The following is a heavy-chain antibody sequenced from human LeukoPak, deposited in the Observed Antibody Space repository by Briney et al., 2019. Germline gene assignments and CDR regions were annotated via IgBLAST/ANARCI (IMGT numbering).Heavy chain of an antibody. V-gene: IGHV3-23*01. CDR2: ISGSGGST. CDR3: ARYSSGWYMDFQH. J-gene: IGHJ1*01. Sequence: GGSLRLSCAASGFTFSSYAMSWVRQAPGKGLEWVSAISGSGGSTYYADSVKGRFTISRGNSKNTLYLQMNSLRAEDTAVYYCARYSSGWYMDFQHWGQGTLVTVSS. CDR1: GFTFSSYA. D-gene: IGHD6-19*01.